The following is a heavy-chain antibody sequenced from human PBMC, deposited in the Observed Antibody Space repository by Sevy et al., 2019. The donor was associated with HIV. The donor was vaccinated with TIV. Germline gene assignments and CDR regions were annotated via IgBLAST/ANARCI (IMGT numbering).Heavy chain of an antibody. Sequence: GGSLRLSCAPSGFTLSDYAMNWVRQTPGKGLEWVSTIAINGINTFYANSVKGRFTVSRDSSRSTLHLQINTLRVEDTALYYCARGWPIHFWGQGTLVTVSS. CDR2: IAINGINT. V-gene: IGHV3-23*01. J-gene: IGHJ4*02. CDR3: ARGWPIHF. CDR1: GFTLSDYA. D-gene: IGHD3-3*02.